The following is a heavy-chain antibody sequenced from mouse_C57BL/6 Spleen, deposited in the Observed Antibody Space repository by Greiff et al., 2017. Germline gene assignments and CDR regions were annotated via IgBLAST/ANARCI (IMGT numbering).Heavy chain of an antibody. J-gene: IGHJ4*01. CDR2: INPNNGGT. CDR3: ARCDGYYGDAMDY. V-gene: IGHV1-18*01. Sequence: VQLQQSGPELVKPGASVKIPCKASGYTFTDYNMDWVKQSHGKSLEWIGDINPNNGGTIYNQKFKGKATLTVAKSSSTAYMELRSLTSEDTAVYYCARCDGYYGDAMDYWGQGTSVTVSS. CDR1: GYTFTDYN. D-gene: IGHD2-3*01.